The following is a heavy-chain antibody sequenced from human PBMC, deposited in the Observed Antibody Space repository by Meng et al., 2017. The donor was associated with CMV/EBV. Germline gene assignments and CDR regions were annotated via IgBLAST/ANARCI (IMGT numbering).Heavy chain of an antibody. V-gene: IGHV1-2*02. J-gene: IGHJ4*02. Sequence: QVQPVQPGAGVKSPGASVKVSCQTSGYRFSDHYMHWVRQAPGQGLEWMGWIYPNSGGTHYAQKFQDRVTMTRDTSISTVYMELSRLTSDDTAVYYCVRDHNWGPDYWGQGTLVTVSS. CDR3: VRDHNWGPDY. CDR2: IYPNSGGT. CDR1: GYRFSDHY. D-gene: IGHD1-1*01.